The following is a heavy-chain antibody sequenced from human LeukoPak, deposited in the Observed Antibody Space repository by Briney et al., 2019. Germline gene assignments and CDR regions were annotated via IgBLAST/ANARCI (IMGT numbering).Heavy chain of an antibody. D-gene: IGHD6-13*01. V-gene: IGHV4-4*07. CDR2: IYTSGST. Sequence: SETLSLTCTVSGGSISSYYWSWIRQPAGKGLEWIGRIYTSGSTNYNPCLKSRVTISVDTSKNQFSLKLSSVTAADTAVYYCARHVRQQLVPDYWGQGTLVTVSS. CDR3: ARHVRQQLVPDY. CDR1: GGSISSYY. J-gene: IGHJ4*02.